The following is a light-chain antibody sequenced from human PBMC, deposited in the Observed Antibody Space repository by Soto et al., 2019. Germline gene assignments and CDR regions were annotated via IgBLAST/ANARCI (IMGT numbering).Light chain of an antibody. Sequence: QSVLTQPAFVSGAPGQSITISCTGTSNDVGGYKYVSWYQQRPGTAPKLIMFEVNNRPSGVSDRFSGSRSANTASLTISGLQAQYEADYYCSSYSSNNILSYVFGTGTKLTVL. CDR3: SSYSSNNILSYV. CDR1: SNDVGGYKY. V-gene: IGLV2-14*03. CDR2: EVN. J-gene: IGLJ1*01.